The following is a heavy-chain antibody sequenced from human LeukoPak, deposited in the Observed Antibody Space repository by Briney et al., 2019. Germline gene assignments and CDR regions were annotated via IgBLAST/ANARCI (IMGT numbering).Heavy chain of an antibody. CDR1: GFTFSSYS. Sequence: GGSLRLSCAASGFTFSSYSMNWVRQAPGKGLEWVSYISSSSTIYYADSVKGRFTISRDNAKNSLYLQMNSLRDEDTAVYYCAREWDMDAFDIWGQGTMVTVSS. CDR3: AREWDMDAFDI. J-gene: IGHJ3*02. D-gene: IGHD1-26*01. CDR2: ISSSSTI. V-gene: IGHV3-48*02.